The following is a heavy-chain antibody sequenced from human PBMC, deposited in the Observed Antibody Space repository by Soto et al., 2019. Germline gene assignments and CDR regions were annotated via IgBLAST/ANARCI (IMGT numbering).Heavy chain of an antibody. D-gene: IGHD2-15*01. CDR2: INHSGST. CDR1: GLSFSSYY. J-gene: IGHJ6*02. Sequence: PSETLSLTCDSNGLSFSSYYWSWIRQPPGKGLEWIGEINHSGSTNYNPSLKSRVTISVDTSKNQFSLKLSSVTAADTAVYYCARGRGVVTPYYGMDVRGQGTTVTVSS. CDR3: ARGRGVVTPYYGMDV. V-gene: IGHV4-34*01.